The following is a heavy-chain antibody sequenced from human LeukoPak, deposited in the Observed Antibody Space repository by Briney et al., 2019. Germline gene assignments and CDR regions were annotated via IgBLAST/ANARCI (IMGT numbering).Heavy chain of an antibody. V-gene: IGHV4-39*07. D-gene: IGHD3-10*01. J-gene: IGHJ4*02. CDR2: IYYSGST. CDR1: GGSISSSSYY. Sequence: SETLSLTCTVSGGSISSSSYYWGWIRQPPGKGLEWIGSIYYSGSTYYNPSLKSRVTMSVDASKNQFSLKLSSVTAADTAVYYCTGNYYGSGSYADFDYWGQGTLVTVSS. CDR3: TGNYYGSGSYADFDY.